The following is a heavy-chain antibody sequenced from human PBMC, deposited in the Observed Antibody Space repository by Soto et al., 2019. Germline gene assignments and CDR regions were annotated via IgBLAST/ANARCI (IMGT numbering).Heavy chain of an antibody. CDR2: ISYDGSNK. J-gene: IGHJ6*02. D-gene: IGHD3-16*01. CDR1: GFTFSSYG. CDR3: AKRGEPQYYYGMDV. Sequence: PRGSLRLSCAASGFTFSSYGMHWVRQAPGKGLEWVAVISYDGSNKYYADSVKGRFTISRDNSKNTLYLQMNSLRAEDTAVYYCAKRGEPQYYYGMDVWGQGTTVTVSS. V-gene: IGHV3-30*18.